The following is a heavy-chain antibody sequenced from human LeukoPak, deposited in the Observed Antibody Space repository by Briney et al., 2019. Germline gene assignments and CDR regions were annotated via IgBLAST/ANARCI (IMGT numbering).Heavy chain of an antibody. J-gene: IGHJ5*02. V-gene: IGHV3-30*18. CDR2: ISYDGSNK. CDR3: AKDTSYYGSGRGNWFDP. D-gene: IGHD3-10*01. CDR1: GFTFSSYG. Sequence: GGSLRLSCAASGFTFSSYGMHWVRQAPGKGLEWVAVISYDGSNKYYADSVKGRFTISRDNSKNTLYLQMNSLRAEDTAVYYCAKDTSYYGSGRGNWFDPWGQGTLVTVSS.